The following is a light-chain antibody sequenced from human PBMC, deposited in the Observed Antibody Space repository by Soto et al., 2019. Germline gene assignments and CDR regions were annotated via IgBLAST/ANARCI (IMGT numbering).Light chain of an antibody. CDR1: KRVSSS. CDR2: DVS. Sequence: LTTPSPSSLSSPVGEATLTSRPTKRVSSSLLAWYQQKPGQAPRLLIYDVSNWATGVPARFSGSGTGTDFSLTISSLEPEDFAVYYCQQCSHWPRTFGRGTKVDIK. CDR3: QQCSHWPRT. V-gene: IGKV3D-20*02. J-gene: IGKJ1*01.